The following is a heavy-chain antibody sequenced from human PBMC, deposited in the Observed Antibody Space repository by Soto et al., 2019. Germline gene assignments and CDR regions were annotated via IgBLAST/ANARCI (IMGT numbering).Heavy chain of an antibody. J-gene: IGHJ5*02. CDR1: GVILSRYR. D-gene: IGHD1-26*01. Sequence: AQGALRHCCGGSGVILSRYRMNLGRQAPGKGLEWVSYISSSSSTIYYADSVKGRFTISRDNAKNSLYLQMNSLRDEDTAVYYCAREGGSLNWFDPWGQGTLVTVSS. V-gene: IGHV3-48*02. CDR3: AREGGSLNWFDP. CDR2: ISSSSSTI.